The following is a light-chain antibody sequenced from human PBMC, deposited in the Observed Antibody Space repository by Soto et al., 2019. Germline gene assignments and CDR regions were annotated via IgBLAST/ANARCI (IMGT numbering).Light chain of an antibody. V-gene: IGKV3-15*01. CDR2: GAS. CDR1: QSVSSN. CDR3: QQYTNWPQWT. Sequence: EIVMTQSPATLSVSPGERATLSCRASQSVSSNLAWYQQKPGQAPSLLIYGASTRATCIPSRFSGSGSGTEFTLTISGRQSEDFAVYYCQQYTNWPQWTFGQGTKVGIK. J-gene: IGKJ1*01.